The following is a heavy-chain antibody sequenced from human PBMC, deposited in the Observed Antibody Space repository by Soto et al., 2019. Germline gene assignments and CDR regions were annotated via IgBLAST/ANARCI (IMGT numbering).Heavy chain of an antibody. J-gene: IGHJ4*02. Sequence: GASLKVSCKASGYTFTSYGISWVLQAPGQGLEWMGWISAYNGNTNYAQKLQGRVTMTTDTSTSTAYMELRSLRSDDTAVYYCARVVLWFGESNYYFDYWGQGXLVTVSS. CDR3: ARVVLWFGESNYYFDY. CDR1: GYTFTSYG. V-gene: IGHV1-18*01. D-gene: IGHD3-10*01. CDR2: ISAYNGNT.